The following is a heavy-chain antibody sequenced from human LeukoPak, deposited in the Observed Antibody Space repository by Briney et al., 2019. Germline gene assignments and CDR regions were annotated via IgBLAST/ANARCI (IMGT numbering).Heavy chain of an antibody. CDR3: AKDRGYSSVG. CDR2: ISGSGGST. CDR1: GFTFNSYA. V-gene: IGHV3-23*01. Sequence: PGGSLRLSCAASGFTFNSYAMNWVRQAPGKGLEWVSAISGSGGSTYYTDSVKGRFTISRDNSKNTLYLEMNSLRAEDTAVYYCAKDRGYSSVGWGQGTLVTVSS. J-gene: IGHJ4*02. D-gene: IGHD6-25*01.